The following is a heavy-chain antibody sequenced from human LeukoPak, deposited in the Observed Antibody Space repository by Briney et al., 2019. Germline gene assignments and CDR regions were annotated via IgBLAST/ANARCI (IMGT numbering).Heavy chain of an antibody. CDR2: IYYSGST. CDR1: GGSFSSYY. Sequence: PSETLSLTCAVYGGSFSSYYWGWIRQPPGEGLEWIGYIYYSGSTNYNPSLKSRVTISVDTSKNQFSLKLSSVTAADPAVYYCPRHLVSKSRHNYFDYWGQGTLVTVSS. J-gene: IGHJ4*02. D-gene: IGHD3-9*01. V-gene: IGHV4-59*01. CDR3: PRHLVSKSRHNYFDY.